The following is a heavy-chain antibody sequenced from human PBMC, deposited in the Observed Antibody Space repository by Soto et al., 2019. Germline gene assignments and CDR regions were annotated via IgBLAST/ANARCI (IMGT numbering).Heavy chain of an antibody. CDR1: GFTFSSYA. D-gene: IGHD6-19*01. J-gene: IGHJ6*02. CDR2: ISYDGSNK. CDR3: ASRSSGWYALPYYYYGMDV. V-gene: IGHV3-30-3*01. Sequence: QVQLVESGGGVVQPGRSLRLSCAASGFTFSSYAMHWVRQAPGKGLEWVAVISYDGSNKYYADSVKGRFTISRDNSKNPLYLQMNSLRAEDTAVYYCASRSSGWYALPYYYYGMDVWGQGTTVTGSS.